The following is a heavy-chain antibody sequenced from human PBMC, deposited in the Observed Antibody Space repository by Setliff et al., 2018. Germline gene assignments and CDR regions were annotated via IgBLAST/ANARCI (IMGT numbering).Heavy chain of an antibody. Sequence: PSETLSLTCTVSGDSISNYCWNWIRQPAGKGLEWIGRIYVTESTKYNPSLKSRVTLSIDTSKNQFSLKLSSVTAADAALYYCAASRAYTGAVEEWFLPKTFDFWGQGSPVTVSS. CDR3: AASRAYTGAVEEWFLPKTFDF. D-gene: IGHD3-10*01. CDR1: GDSISNYC. V-gene: IGHV4-4*07. CDR2: IYVTEST. J-gene: IGHJ4*02.